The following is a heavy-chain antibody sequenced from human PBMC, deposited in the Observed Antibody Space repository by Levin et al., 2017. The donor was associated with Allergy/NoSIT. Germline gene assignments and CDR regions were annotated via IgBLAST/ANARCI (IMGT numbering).Heavy chain of an antibody. D-gene: IGHD4-17*01. CDR2: IYYSGST. V-gene: IGHV4-59*01. CDR3: ARGTTYMTTAN. Sequence: SQTLSLPCTVSGGSIRSYYWSWIRQPPGKGLEWIGYIYYSGSTNYNPSLKSRVTISVDTSKNQFSLKLSSVTAADTAVYYCARGTTYMTTANWGQGTLVTVSS. J-gene: IGHJ4*02. CDR1: GGSIRSYY.